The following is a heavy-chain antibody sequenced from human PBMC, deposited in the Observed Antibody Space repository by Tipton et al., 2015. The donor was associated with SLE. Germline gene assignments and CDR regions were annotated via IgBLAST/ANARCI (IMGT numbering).Heavy chain of an antibody. CDR1: GGSISSYY. J-gene: IGHJ4*02. Sequence: LRLSCTVSGGSISSYYWSWIRQPPGKGLEWIGYIYYSGSTNYNPSLKSRVTISVDTSKNQFSLKLSSVTAADTAVYYCARESSWDPLFDSWGQGTLVTVSS. V-gene: IGHV4-59*01. D-gene: IGHD6-13*01. CDR2: IYYSGST. CDR3: ARESSWDPLFDS.